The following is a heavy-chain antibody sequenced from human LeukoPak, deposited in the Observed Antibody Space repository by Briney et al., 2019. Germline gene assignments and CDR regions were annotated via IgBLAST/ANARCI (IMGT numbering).Heavy chain of an antibody. J-gene: IGHJ4*02. CDR2: IYHTGRT. CDR3: ARRDPDTSRYLYYFDS. CDR1: GGSIGSYY. V-gene: IGHV4-59*08. Sequence: PSETLSLTCIVSGGSIGSYYWSWIRQPPGKGLEWIGSIYHTGRTNYNPSLKSRVTIPVDTSKNQFSLKLSSVTAADTAVYYCARRDPDTSRYLYYFDSCGQGTLVTVSS. D-gene: IGHD3-22*01.